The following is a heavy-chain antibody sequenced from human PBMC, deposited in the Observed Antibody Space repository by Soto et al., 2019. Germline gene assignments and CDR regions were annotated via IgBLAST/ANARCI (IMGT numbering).Heavy chain of an antibody. CDR2: INHTGGT. J-gene: IGHJ5*02. V-gene: IGHV4-39*07. D-gene: IGHD3-3*01. CDR1: GGSISSGYYY. Sequence: PSETLSLTCSASGGSISSGYYYWSWIRQPPGKGLEWIGEINHTGGTHYNPSPKSRVTMSVDTSKNQFSLRLSSVTAADTAIYYCATRITVFGLLIPPFDPWGQGTQVTVSS. CDR3: ATRITVFGLLIPPFDP.